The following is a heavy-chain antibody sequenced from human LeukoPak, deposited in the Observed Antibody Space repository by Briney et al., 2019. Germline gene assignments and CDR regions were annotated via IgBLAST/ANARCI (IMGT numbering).Heavy chain of an antibody. D-gene: IGHD3-10*01. CDR1: GFTVSSNY. Sequence: GGSLRLSCAASGFTVSSNYMSWVRQAPGKGLEWVSVIYSGGSTYYADSVKGRFTISRDNSKNTLYLQMNSLRAEDTAVYYCARDKDTMVRGVGFDYWGQGTLVTVSS. V-gene: IGHV3-53*01. CDR3: ARDKDTMVRGVGFDY. J-gene: IGHJ4*02. CDR2: IYSGGST.